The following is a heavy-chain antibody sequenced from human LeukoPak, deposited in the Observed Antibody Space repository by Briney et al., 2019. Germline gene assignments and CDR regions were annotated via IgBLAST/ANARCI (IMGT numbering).Heavy chain of an antibody. D-gene: IGHD1-7*01. Sequence: SVKVSCQASGCTFSSYAFSWVRQAPGQGLEGMGLIILILVVADYAQTFQGRVTITADKSTSTAYMELSSLRSEDTAVYYCARDTGTVWGQGTLVTVSS. CDR2: IILILVVA. CDR1: GCTFSSYA. CDR3: ARDTGTV. J-gene: IGHJ4*02. V-gene: IGHV1-69*10.